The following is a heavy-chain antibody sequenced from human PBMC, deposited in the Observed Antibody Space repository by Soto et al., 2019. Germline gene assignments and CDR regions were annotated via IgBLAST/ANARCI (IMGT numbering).Heavy chain of an antibody. V-gene: IGHV1-18*01. CDR1: GYTFTSYG. D-gene: IGHD3-9*01. Sequence: QVQLVQSGAEVKKPGASVKVSCKASGYTFTSYGISWVRQAPGQGLEWMGWISAYNGNTNYAQKLQGRVTMTTDTSTSTAYMELRSLRSDDTAVYYCARDVDTDYDILTGYPEYNWFDPWGQGTLVTVSS. CDR2: ISAYNGNT. J-gene: IGHJ5*02. CDR3: ARDVDTDYDILTGYPEYNWFDP.